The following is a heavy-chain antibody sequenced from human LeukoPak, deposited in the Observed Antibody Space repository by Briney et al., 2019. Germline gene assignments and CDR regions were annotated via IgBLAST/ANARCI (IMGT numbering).Heavy chain of an antibody. D-gene: IGHD6-13*01. CDR1: GYTFTGYY. J-gene: IGHJ4*02. V-gene: IGHV1-2*02. Sequence: GASAKVSCKASGYTFTGYYMHWVRQAPGQGLEWMGWINPNSGGTNYAQKFQGRVTMTRDTSISTAYMELSRLRSDDTAVYYCARAFGYGAAAGTFGHWGQGTLVTVSS. CDR3: ARAFGYGAAAGTFGH. CDR2: INPNSGGT.